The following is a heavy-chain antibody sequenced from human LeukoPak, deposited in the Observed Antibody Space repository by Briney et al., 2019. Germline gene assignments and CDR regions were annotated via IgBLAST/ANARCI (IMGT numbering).Heavy chain of an antibody. CDR3: ARVPGVYYDSSIGFGSGWFDP. J-gene: IGHJ5*02. V-gene: IGHV3-30*04. Sequence: PGGSLRLSCAASGFTFSSYAMHWVRQAPGKGLEWVAVISYDGSNKYYADSVKGRFTISRDNSKNTLYLQMNSLRAEDTAVYYCARVPGVYYDSSIGFGSGWFDPWGQGILVTVSS. CDR1: GFTFSSYA. D-gene: IGHD3-9*01. CDR2: ISYDGSNK.